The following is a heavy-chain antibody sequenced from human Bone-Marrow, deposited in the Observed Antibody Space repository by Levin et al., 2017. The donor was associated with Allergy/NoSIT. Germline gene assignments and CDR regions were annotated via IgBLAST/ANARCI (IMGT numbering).Heavy chain of an antibody. CDR2: IHYSGTS. V-gene: IGHV4-39*01. CDR3: VRLAGCNGVNCYYGVDV. CDR1: GASMTTNRYH. Sequence: SCSVSGASMTTNRYHWGWFRQPPGKGLEWIGSIHYSGTSYLNPSLESRVTISVDTSKSQFSLMLRSVTAADTAMFYCVRLAGCNGVNCYYGVDVWGQGTTVIVSS. J-gene: IGHJ6*02. D-gene: IGHD2-8*01.